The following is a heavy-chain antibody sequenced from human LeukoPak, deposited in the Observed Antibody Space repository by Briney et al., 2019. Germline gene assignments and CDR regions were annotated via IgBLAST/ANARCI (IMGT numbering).Heavy chain of an antibody. V-gene: IGHV4-4*02. CDR2: IYHSGSI. Sequence: PSGTLSLTCAVSGGSISSSNWWSWVRQPPGKGLEWIGEIYHSGSINYKSSLKSRVTISVDTSKNQFSLKLSSVTAADTAAYYCARDRNRAFDIWGQGTMVTVSS. J-gene: IGHJ3*02. CDR3: ARDRNRAFDI. CDR1: GGSISSSNW. D-gene: IGHD1-14*01.